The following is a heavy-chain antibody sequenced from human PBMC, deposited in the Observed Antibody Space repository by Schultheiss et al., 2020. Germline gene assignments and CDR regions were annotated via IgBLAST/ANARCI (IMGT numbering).Heavy chain of an antibody. CDR3: ARDHGQGTYYYYYGMDV. CDR1: GYTFTGYY. J-gene: IGHJ6*02. D-gene: IGHD3-10*01. CDR2: INPNSGGT. Sequence: ASVKVSCKASGYTFTGYYMHWVRQAPGQGLEWMGRINPNSGGTNYAQKFQGRVTMTRDTSISTAYMELSRLRSDDTAVYYCARDHGQGTYYYYYGMDVWGQGTTVTVSS. V-gene: IGHV1-2*06.